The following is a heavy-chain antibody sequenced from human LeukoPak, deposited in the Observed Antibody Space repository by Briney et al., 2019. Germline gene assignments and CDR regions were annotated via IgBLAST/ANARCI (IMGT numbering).Heavy chain of an antibody. D-gene: IGHD3-3*01. V-gene: IGHV3-48*01. J-gene: IGHJ4*02. CDR1: GFTFSSYS. Sequence: GGSLRLSCAASGFTFSSYSMNWVRQAPGKGLEWVSYISSSSSTIYYADSVKGRFTISRDNVKNSLYLQMNSLRAEDTAVYYCAREGVLEWLLPDYWGQGTLVTVSS. CDR2: ISSSSSTI. CDR3: AREGVLEWLLPDY.